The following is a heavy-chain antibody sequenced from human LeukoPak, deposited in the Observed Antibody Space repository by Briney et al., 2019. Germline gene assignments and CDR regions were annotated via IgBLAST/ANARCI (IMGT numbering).Heavy chain of an antibody. CDR3: AREVPTTVTTFDY. J-gene: IGHJ4*02. Sequence: ASVKVSCKASGYTFTSYDINWVRQATGQGLEWMGWMNPNSGNTGCAQKFQGRVTMTRNTSISTAYMELSSLRSEDTAVYYCAREVPTTVTTFDYWGQGTLVTVSS. D-gene: IGHD4-17*01. V-gene: IGHV1-8*01. CDR2: MNPNSGNT. CDR1: GYTFTSYD.